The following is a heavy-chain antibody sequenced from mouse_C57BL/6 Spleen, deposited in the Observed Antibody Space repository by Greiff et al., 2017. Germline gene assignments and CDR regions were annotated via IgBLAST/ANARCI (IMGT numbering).Heavy chain of an antibody. Sequence: EVMLVESGEGLVKPGGSLKLSCAASGFTFSSYAMSWVRQTPEKRLEWVAYISSGGDYIYYADTVKGRFTISRDNARNTLYLQMSSLKSEDTAMYYCTRDPFYDYDEGAWFAYWGQGTLVTVSA. CDR3: TRDPFYDYDEGAWFAY. CDR2: ISSGGDYI. CDR1: GFTFSSYA. V-gene: IGHV5-9-1*02. J-gene: IGHJ3*01. D-gene: IGHD2-4*01.